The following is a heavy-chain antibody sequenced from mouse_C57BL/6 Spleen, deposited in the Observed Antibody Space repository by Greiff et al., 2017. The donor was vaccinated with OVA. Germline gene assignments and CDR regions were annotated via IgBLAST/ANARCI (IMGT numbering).Heavy chain of an antibody. J-gene: IGHJ1*03. Sequence: VHLVESGPGLVAPSQSLSITCTVSGFSLTSYAISWVRQPPGKGLEWLGVIWTGGGTNYNSAPKSRLSISKDNSKSQVFLKMNSLQTDDTARYYCARNWGKGPWYCDVWGTGTTVTVSS. CDR3: ARNWGKGPWYCDV. CDR2: IWTGGGT. CDR1: GFSLTSYA. D-gene: IGHD2-1*01. V-gene: IGHV2-9-1*01.